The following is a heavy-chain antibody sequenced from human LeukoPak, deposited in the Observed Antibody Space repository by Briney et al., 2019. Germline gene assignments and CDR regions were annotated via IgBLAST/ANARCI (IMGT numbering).Heavy chain of an antibody. CDR1: GGSISSNSYY. CDR3: ARGFYDSGGYWGYYFDY. V-gene: IGHV4-39*07. CDR2: IYYSGST. J-gene: IGHJ4*02. Sequence: PSETLSLTCAVSGGSISSNSYYWGWIRQPPGKGLEWIGSIYYSGSTYYNPSLKSRVTISVDTSKNQFSLKLSSLTAADTAVYYCARGFYDSGGYWGYYFDYWGQRTLVTVSS. D-gene: IGHD3-22*01.